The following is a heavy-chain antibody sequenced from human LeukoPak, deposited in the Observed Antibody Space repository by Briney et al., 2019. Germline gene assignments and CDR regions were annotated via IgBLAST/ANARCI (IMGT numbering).Heavy chain of an antibody. CDR2: IKQDGSEK. CDR1: GFTFSSYR. V-gene: IGHV3-7*01. Sequence: GGSLRLSCAASGFTFSSYRMSWVRQAPGKGLEWVANIKQDGSEKYYVDSVKGRFTISRDNAKNSLYLQMNSLRAEDTAVYYCARVVWLSVYYFDHWGQGTLVTVSS. CDR3: ARVVWLSVYYFDH. D-gene: IGHD3-22*01. J-gene: IGHJ4*02.